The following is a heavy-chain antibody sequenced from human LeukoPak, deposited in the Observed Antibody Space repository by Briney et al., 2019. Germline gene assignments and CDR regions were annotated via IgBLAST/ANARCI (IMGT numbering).Heavy chain of an antibody. CDR1: GGSISSSSYY. CDR2: IYYSGST. V-gene: IGHV4-39*01. J-gene: IGHJ4*02. D-gene: IGHD3-10*01. CDR3: ARWFGELSPRAIDY. Sequence: PSETLSLTCTVSGGSISSSSYYWGWIRQPPGKGLEWIESIYYSGSTYYNPSHKSRVTISVDTSKNQFSLKLSSVTAADTAVYYCARWFGELSPRAIDYWGQGTLVTVSS.